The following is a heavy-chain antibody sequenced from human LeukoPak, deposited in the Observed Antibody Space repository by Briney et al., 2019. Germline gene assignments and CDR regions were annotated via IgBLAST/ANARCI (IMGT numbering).Heavy chain of an antibody. J-gene: IGHJ5*02. CDR3: ARRIFSIAGAYWFDP. Sequence: SETLSLTCTVSGGSISSYYWSWIRQPPGKGLEWIGYIYYSGSTNYNPSLKSRVTISVDTSKNQFSLKLSSVTAADTAVYYCARRIFSIAGAYWFDPWGQGTLVTVSS. CDR2: IYYSGST. CDR1: GGSISSYY. V-gene: IGHV4-59*08. D-gene: IGHD1-26*01.